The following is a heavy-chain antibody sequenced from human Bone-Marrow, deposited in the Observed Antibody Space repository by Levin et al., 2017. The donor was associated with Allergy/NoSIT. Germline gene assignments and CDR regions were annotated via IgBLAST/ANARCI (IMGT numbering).Heavy chain of an antibody. CDR1: GFTFSNYW. J-gene: IGHJ4*02. Sequence: QSGGSLRLSCAASGFTFSNYWMSWVRQAPGKGLEWVANIKQDGSERYYVDSVKGRFTISRDNAKNSLYLQMNSLRTDDTAVYYCARDYAYWGQGARVTVSS. CDR2: IKQDGSER. CDR3: ARDYAY. V-gene: IGHV3-7*01. D-gene: IGHD3-16*01.